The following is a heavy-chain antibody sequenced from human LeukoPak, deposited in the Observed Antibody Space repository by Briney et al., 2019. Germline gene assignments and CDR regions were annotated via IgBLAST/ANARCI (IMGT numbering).Heavy chain of an antibody. CDR2: ISHDGDHK. CDR3: AKDKYGSGTFDAFDI. J-gene: IGHJ3*02. Sequence: GGSLRLSCAASGFTFSSYGMHWVRQAPGTGLEWVAVISHDGDHKYHADSVKGRFTISRDNAKNSLYLQMNSLRPEDTALYYCAKDKYGSGTFDAFDIWGQGTMVTVSS. V-gene: IGHV3-30*19. CDR1: GFTFSSYG. D-gene: IGHD3-10*01.